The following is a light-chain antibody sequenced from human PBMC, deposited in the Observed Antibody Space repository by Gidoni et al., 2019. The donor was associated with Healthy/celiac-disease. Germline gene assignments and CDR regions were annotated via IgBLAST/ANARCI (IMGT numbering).Light chain of an antibody. CDR2: DAS. J-gene: IGKJ1*01. Sequence: EIVLTQSPATLSLSPGERATLSCSASQSVSSYLAWYQQKPGQAPRLLIYDASNRATGIPARFSGSGSGTDVTLTISSLEPEDFAVYYCQQRSNWHRTFGQGTKVESK. CDR3: QQRSNWHRT. V-gene: IGKV3-11*01. CDR1: QSVSSY.